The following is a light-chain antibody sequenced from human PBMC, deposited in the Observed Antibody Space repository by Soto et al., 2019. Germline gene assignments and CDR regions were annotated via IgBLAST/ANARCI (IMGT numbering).Light chain of an antibody. V-gene: IGKV1-5*01. CDR1: QIFGTW. J-gene: IGKJ1*01. CDR3: QEHNGP. Sequence: DSQMTQSPSTLSASVGDRVTITCRASQIFGTWLAWYQQKPGKAPKVLISDVSNLESGVPSRFSGSGSGTELTPTIRSQQPDDFATSYCQEHNGPFGQGTKVEIK. CDR2: DVS.